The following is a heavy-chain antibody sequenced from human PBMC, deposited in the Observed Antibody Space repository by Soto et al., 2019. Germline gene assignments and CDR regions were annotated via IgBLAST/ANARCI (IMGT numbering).Heavy chain of an antibody. V-gene: IGHV1-3*01. CDR3: ARERGSTATFDY. D-gene: IGHD4-17*01. CDR1: GYSFTRYA. J-gene: IGHJ4*02. CDR2: INAGAGGT. Sequence: GASVKVSCKASGYSFTRYAIHWVRLAPGQRLEWLGWINAGAGGTKYSQNFQGRVTITRDTSANTVYMELSSLRFEDTAVYYCARERGSTATFDYWGQGTLVTVSS.